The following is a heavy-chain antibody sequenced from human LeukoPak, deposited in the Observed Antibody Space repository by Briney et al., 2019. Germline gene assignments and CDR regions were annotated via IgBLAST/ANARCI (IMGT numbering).Heavy chain of an antibody. CDR1: GFTFSSYG. Sequence: PGGSLRLSCAASGFTFSSYGMHWVRQAPGKGLEWVAVISYDGSNKYYADSVKGRFTISRDNSKNTLYLQMNSLRAEDTAVYYCAKDSSPRPDDYFDYWGQGTLVTVSS. J-gene: IGHJ4*02. CDR3: AKDSSPRPDDYFDY. D-gene: IGHD6-13*01. CDR2: ISYDGSNK. V-gene: IGHV3-30*18.